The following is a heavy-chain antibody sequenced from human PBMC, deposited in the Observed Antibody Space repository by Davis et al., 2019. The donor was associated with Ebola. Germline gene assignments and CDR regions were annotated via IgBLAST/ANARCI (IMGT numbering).Heavy chain of an antibody. J-gene: IGHJ4*02. V-gene: IGHV3-23*01. Sequence: GGSLRLSCVSSGFSFSHYAMSWARQAPGKGLEWVSAVNSNGGYTYYADCVKGRFTISRDSSTVYLQMNRLRVEDTAVYYCAKIEAYGSGNYFEYWGQGTLVTVSS. D-gene: IGHD3-10*01. CDR1: GFSFSHYA. CDR2: VNSNGGYT. CDR3: AKIEAYGSGNYFEY.